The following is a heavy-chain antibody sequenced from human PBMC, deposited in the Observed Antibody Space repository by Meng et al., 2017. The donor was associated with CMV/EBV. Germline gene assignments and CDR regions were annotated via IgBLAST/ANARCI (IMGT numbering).Heavy chain of an antibody. J-gene: IGHJ6*02. CDR1: GFTFSSYG. V-gene: IGHV3-30*02. D-gene: IGHD2-2*01. Sequence: GESLKISCAASGFTFSSYGMHWVRQAPGKGLEWVAFIRYDGSNKYYADSVKGRFTISRDNSKNTLYLQMNSLRAEDTAVYYCAREDIVVVPAASYYGMDVWGQGTTVTVSS. CDR2: IRYDGSNK. CDR3: AREDIVVVPAASYYGMDV.